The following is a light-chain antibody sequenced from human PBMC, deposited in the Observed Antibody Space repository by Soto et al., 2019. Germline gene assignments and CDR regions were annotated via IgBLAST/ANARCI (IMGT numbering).Light chain of an antibody. CDR3: SSYAGSNNFDV. CDR1: SIDVGGYNY. J-gene: IGLJ1*01. Sequence: QSVLTHPPYASGSPGQSFTISCTGTSIDVGGYNYVSWYQQHPGKAPKLMIYEVSKRPSGVPDRFSGSKSGNTAPLTVSGLQAEDEADYYCSSYAGSNNFDVFGTGTKVTVL. CDR2: EVS. V-gene: IGLV2-8*01.